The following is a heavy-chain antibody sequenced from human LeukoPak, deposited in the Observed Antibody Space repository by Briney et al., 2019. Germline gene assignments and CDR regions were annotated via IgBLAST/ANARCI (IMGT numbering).Heavy chain of an antibody. J-gene: IGHJ6*02. CDR1: GLTFSSYS. D-gene: IGHD3-10*01. Sequence: PGGSLRLSCAASGLTFSSYSMNWVRQAPGKGLEWVSSISSSSSYIYYADSVKGRFTISRDNAKNSLYLQMNSLRAEDTAVYYCARSPYGSEYYYYGMDVWGQGTTVTVSS. CDR3: ARSPYGSEYYYYGMDV. V-gene: IGHV3-21*01. CDR2: ISSSSSYI.